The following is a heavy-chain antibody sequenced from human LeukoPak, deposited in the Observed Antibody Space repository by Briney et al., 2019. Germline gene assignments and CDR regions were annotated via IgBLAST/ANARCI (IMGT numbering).Heavy chain of an antibody. J-gene: IGHJ4*02. V-gene: IGHV4-39*01. D-gene: IGHD1-26*01. Sequence: PSETLSLTCTVSGGSITSYYWNWIRQPPGKGLEWIGSIYYSGSTYYNPSLKSRVTISVDTSKNQFSLKLSSVTAADTAVYYCARRSGSYYDIWGQGTLVTVSS. CDR3: ARRSGSYYDI. CDR1: GGSITSYY. CDR2: IYYSGST.